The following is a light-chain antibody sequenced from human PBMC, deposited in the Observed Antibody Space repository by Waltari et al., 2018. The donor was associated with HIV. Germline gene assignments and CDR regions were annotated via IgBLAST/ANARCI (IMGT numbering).Light chain of an antibody. CDR3: GSYAGSNAYV. J-gene: IGLJ1*01. CDR1: SNDVGYYNI. V-gene: IGLV2-23*02. Sequence: QSALTQPASVSGSPGQSSTISCTGTSNDVGYYNIVSWYQPDPGKAPKVMIYEVSKRPSGVSNRFSGSKSGNTASLTISGLQAEDEADYYCGSYAGSNAYVFGIGTKVTVL. CDR2: EVS.